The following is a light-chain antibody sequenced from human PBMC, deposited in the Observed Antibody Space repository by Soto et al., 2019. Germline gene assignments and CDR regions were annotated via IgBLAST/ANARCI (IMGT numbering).Light chain of an antibody. Sequence: IVLTQSPGTLSLTPGERAPLSCRASQSVSSSYLAWYQQKPGQAPRLLIYGASSRATGIADRFRGSGSATDFTLAISRLEPEDSGVYYCQQYGSAPPFTVGPGTRVDIK. V-gene: IGKV3-20*01. CDR1: QSVSSSY. CDR3: QQYGSAPPFT. CDR2: GAS. J-gene: IGKJ3*01.